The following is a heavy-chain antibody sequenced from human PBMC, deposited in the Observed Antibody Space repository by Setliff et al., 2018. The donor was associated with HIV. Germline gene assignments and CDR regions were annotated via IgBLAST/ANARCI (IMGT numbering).Heavy chain of an antibody. J-gene: IGHJ4*02. V-gene: IGHV4-4*02. CDR1: GFTFRTYW. Sequence: LRLSCAVSGFTFRTYWMSWVRQTPEKGLEWIGDFYYSGTTYYNPSLKSRATISVDTSQNQFSLRLSSVTAADTAVYHCARFVLAWFDFSTGAVEVTDPYAFDFWGQGILVTVSS. D-gene: IGHD2-21*02. CDR2: FYYSGTT. CDR3: ARFVLAWFDFSTGAVEVTDPYAFDF.